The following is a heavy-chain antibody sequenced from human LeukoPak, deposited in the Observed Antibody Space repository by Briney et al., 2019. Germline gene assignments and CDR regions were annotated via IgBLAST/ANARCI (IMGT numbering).Heavy chain of an antibody. CDR3: ARGKGIAVSSFDS. CDR1: GFTFSSYA. V-gene: IGHV3-23*01. D-gene: IGHD6-19*01. J-gene: IGHJ3*01. CDR2: ISSSGTST. Sequence: GGSLRLSCAASGFTFSSYAMSWVRQAPGKGLEWVSGISSSGTSTYYADSVKGRFTISRDNSKNTMSLQMNSLRAEDTALYYCARGKGIAVSSFDSWGQGTMVTVSA.